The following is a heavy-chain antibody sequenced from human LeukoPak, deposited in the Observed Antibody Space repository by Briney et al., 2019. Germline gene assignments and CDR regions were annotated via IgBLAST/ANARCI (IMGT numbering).Heavy chain of an antibody. Sequence: GRSLRLSCAASGFTFSSYAMHWVRQAPGKGLEWVAVISYDGSNKYYADSVKGRFTISRDNSKNTLYLQMNSLRAEDTAVYYCAKKESSGYTWNSDFDYWGQGTLVTVSS. J-gene: IGHJ4*02. D-gene: IGHD1-7*01. CDR2: ISYDGSNK. V-gene: IGHV3-30-3*02. CDR3: AKKESSGYTWNSDFDY. CDR1: GFTFSSYA.